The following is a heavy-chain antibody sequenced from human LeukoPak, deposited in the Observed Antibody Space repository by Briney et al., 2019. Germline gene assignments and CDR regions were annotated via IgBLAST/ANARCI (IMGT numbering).Heavy chain of an antibody. V-gene: IGHV3-9*01. CDR3: AKDNDYGEGYFDY. D-gene: IGHD4-17*01. Sequence: PGGSLRLSCAASGFTFDDYAMHWVRQAPGKGLEWVSGISWNSGSIGYADSVKGRFTISRDNAKNSLYLQMNSLRAEDTALYYCAKDNDYGEGYFDYWGQGTLVTVSS. CDR2: ISWNSGSI. J-gene: IGHJ4*02. CDR1: GFTFDDYA.